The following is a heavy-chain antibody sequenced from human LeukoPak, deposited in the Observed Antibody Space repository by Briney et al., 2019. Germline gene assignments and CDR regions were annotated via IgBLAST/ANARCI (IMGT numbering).Heavy chain of an antibody. CDR1: GFTFSSYW. CDR2: IKQDGSEK. V-gene: IGHV3-7*03. Sequence: GGSLRLSCAASGFTFSSYWMSWVRQAPGKGLEGVANIKQDGSEKYYVDSVKGRFTISRDNAKNSLYLQMNSLRAEDTAVYYCARTATAMVMGQGFDYRGQGTLVTVSS. CDR3: ARTATAMVMGQGFDY. J-gene: IGHJ4*02. D-gene: IGHD5-18*01.